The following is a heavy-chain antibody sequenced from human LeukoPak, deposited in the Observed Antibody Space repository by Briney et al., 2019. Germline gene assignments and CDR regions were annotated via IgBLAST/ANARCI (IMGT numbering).Heavy chain of an antibody. D-gene: IGHD1-1*01. CDR1: GFTFSSYA. CDR2: ISSNGGST. Sequence: PGGSLRLSCAASGFTFSSYAMHWVRQAPGKGLEYVSAISSNGGSTYYANSVKGRFTISKDNSKNTLYLQMNSLRAEDTALYYCAKGLERESRLDSWGQGTLVTVSS. J-gene: IGHJ4*02. V-gene: IGHV3-64*01. CDR3: AKGLERESRLDS.